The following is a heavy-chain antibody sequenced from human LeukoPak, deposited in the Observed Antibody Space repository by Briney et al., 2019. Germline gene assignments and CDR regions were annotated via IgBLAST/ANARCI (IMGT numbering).Heavy chain of an antibody. J-gene: IGHJ4*02. Sequence: GGSLSLSRAPSGLFVNSHYMSWVRQAPRNGLEWVSIIYSGVSTYYADPVKGRFTISRDNSKNTVYLQMNSLRAEDTGVYYCAKDSGSYLFDYWGQGTLVTVSS. CDR2: IYSGVST. CDR1: GLFVNSHY. CDR3: AKDSGSYLFDY. D-gene: IGHD1-26*01. V-gene: IGHV3-53*01.